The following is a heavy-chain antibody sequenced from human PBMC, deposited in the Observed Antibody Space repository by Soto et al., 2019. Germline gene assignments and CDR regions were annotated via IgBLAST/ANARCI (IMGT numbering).Heavy chain of an antibody. D-gene: IGHD3-10*01. CDR2: ISSSGYI. CDR3: ASMAGYFEY. CDR1: GFNFNIYT. V-gene: IGHV3-21*01. Sequence: RLSCSASGFNFNIYTINWVRQAPGKRLEWLSSISSSGYIFSTDSVRGRFTISRDNAKNSVYLQINSLRAEDTAVYYCASMAGYFEYWGQGTLVSVSS. J-gene: IGHJ4*02.